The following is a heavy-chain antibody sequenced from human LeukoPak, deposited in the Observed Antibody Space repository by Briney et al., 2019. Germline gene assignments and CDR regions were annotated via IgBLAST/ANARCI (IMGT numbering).Heavy chain of an antibody. J-gene: IGHJ6*03. Sequence: ASVKVSCKASGYTFTSYDINWVRQATGQGLEWMGWMNPNSGNTGYAQKFQGRVTMTRNTSISTAYMELSSLRSEDTAVYYCARGCRGWSGYSFSRNYYMDVWGKGTTVTVSS. D-gene: IGHD3-3*01. V-gene: IGHV1-8*01. CDR3: ARGCRGWSGYSFSRNYYMDV. CDR1: GYTFTSYD. CDR2: MNPNSGNT.